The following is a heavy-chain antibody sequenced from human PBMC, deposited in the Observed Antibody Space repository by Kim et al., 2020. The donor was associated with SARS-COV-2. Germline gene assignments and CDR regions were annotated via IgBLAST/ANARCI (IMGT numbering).Heavy chain of an antibody. CDR3: AKDLKRSGYEGSDAFDI. J-gene: IGHJ3*02. D-gene: IGHD3-9*01. Sequence: GGSLRLSCAASGFTFDDYAMHWVRQAPGKGLEWVSGISWNSGSIGYADSVKGRFTISRDNAKNSLYLQMNSLRAEDTALYYCAKDLKRSGYEGSDAFDI. V-gene: IGHV3-9*01. CDR2: ISWNSGSI. CDR1: GFTFDDYA.